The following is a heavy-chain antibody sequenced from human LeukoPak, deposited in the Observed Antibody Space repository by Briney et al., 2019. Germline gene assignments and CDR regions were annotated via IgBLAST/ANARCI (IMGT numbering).Heavy chain of an antibody. Sequence: SETLSLTCTVSGGSISSYYWSWIRQPPGKGLEWIGYIYYSGSTNYNPSLKSRVTISVDTSKNQFSLKLSSVTAADTAVYYCARGPYGYNYFDYWGQGALVTVSS. V-gene: IGHV4-59*01. CDR3: ARGPYGYNYFDY. D-gene: IGHD5-24*01. CDR2: IYYSGST. CDR1: GGSISSYY. J-gene: IGHJ4*02.